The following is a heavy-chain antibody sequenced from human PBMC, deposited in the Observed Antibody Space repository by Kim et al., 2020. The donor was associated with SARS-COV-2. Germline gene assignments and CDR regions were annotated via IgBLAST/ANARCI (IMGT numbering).Heavy chain of an antibody. J-gene: IGHJ4*02. CDR3: ARHPSHYYDSSGFDY. V-gene: IGHV4-39*01. CDR1: GGSISSSSYY. CDR2: IYYSGST. D-gene: IGHD3-22*01. Sequence: SETLSLTCTVSGGSISSSSYYWGWIRQPPGKGLEWIGSIYYSGSTYYNPSLKSRVTISVDTSKNQFSLKLSSVTAADTAVYYCARHPSHYYDSSGFDYWGQGTLVTVSS.